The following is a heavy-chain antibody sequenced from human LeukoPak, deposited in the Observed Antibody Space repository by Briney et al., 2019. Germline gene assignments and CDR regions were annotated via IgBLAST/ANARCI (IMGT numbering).Heavy chain of an antibody. V-gene: IGHV1-24*01. D-gene: IGHD6-13*01. CDR2: FDPEDGET. J-gene: IGHJ1*01. CDR3: ATPPEGQLVLWYFQH. Sequence: ASVKVSCKASGGTFSSYAISWVRQAPGKGLEWMGGFDPEDGETIYAQKFQGRVTMTEDTSTDTAYMELSSLRSEDTAVYYCATPPEGQLVLWYFQHWGQGTLVTVSS. CDR1: GGTFSSYA.